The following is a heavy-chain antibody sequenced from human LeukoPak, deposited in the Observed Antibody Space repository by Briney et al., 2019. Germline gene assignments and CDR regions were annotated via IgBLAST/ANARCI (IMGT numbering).Heavy chain of an antibody. CDR3: ARGYTCGY. V-gene: IGHV3-7*04. Sequence: GGSLRLSCAASGFTFSTYWMIWVRQAPGQGREWVVNIKEDGSEINYADSVGGRFTISRDNAKNSLYLQMNSLRAEDTAVYYCARGYTCGYWGQGTLVIVSS. CDR1: GFTFSTYW. D-gene: IGHD5-18*01. CDR2: IKEDGSEI. J-gene: IGHJ4*02.